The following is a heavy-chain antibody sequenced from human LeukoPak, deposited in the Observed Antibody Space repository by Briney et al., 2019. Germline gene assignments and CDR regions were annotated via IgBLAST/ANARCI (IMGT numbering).Heavy chain of an antibody. J-gene: IGHJ4*02. CDR3: TTLRQI. V-gene: IGHV3-15*01. CDR2: IKSETDGGTT. Sequence: NPGGSLRLSCAAPGLTLSNAWMSWVRQAPGKGLEWVARIKSETDGGTTDYTAPVKGRFTISRDDSKNMLYLQMNSLETEDTAVYFCTTLRQIWGQGTLVTVSS. CDR1: GLTLSNAW.